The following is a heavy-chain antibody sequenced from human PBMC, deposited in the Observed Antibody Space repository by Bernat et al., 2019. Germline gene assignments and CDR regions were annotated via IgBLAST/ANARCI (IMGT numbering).Heavy chain of an antibody. D-gene: IGHD6-13*01. CDR2: ISYDGGNK. J-gene: IGHJ4*02. V-gene: IGHV3-30-3*01. CDR1: GFTFSSYA. CDR3: ARDSFTEAAAGIFWASY. Sequence: QVQLVESGGGVVQPGRSLRLSCAASGFTFSSYAMHWVRQAPGKGLEWVAVISYDGGNKYYADSVKGRFTISRDNSKNTLYLQMNSLRAEDTAVYYCARDSFTEAAAGIFWASYWGQGTLVTVSS.